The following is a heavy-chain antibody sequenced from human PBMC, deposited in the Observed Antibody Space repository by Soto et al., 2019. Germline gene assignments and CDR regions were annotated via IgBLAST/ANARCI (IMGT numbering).Heavy chain of an antibody. CDR2: ISDSGDRT. CDR3: VKGGWLDY. J-gene: IGHJ4*02. V-gene: IGHV3-23*01. CDR1: ESTFNIFD. Sequence: EVHLLESGGGWVQPGGSLRLSCAASESTFNIFDMSWVRQAPGKGLEWVSMISDSGDRTYYAGSVRGRFTMSRDNSKNTVYLQMDSLRAEDTAIYYCVKGGWLDYWGQGTLVTVSS. D-gene: IGHD5-12*01.